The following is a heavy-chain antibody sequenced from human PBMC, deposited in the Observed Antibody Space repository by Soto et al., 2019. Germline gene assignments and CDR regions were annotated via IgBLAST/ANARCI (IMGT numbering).Heavy chain of an antibody. D-gene: IGHD6-19*01. V-gene: IGHV3-33*01. CDR3: ARDVVTAVAGSVDWFDP. CDR2: IWYDGTKK. J-gene: IGHJ5*02. CDR1: GFSLRTYG. Sequence: GGSLRLSCAASGFSLRTYGMQWLRRAPGKGLEWVAFIWYDGTKKFYANPVKGRSTISKDNSNNILYLQMSGLRAEDTAVYYCARDVVTAVAGSVDWFDPWGQGTLVTVSS.